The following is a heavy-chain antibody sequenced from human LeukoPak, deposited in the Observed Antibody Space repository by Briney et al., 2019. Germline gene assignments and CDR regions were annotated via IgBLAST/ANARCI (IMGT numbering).Heavy chain of an antibody. Sequence: GGSLRLPCAASGFTFSSYEMNWVRQAPGKGLEWVSYISSSGSTIYYADSVKGRFTISRDNAKNSLYLQMNSLRAEDTAVYYCARSGYSSSWYVRGAFDYWGQGTLVTVSS. D-gene: IGHD6-13*01. CDR3: ARSGYSSSWYVRGAFDY. V-gene: IGHV3-48*03. J-gene: IGHJ4*02. CDR2: ISSSGSTI. CDR1: GFTFSSYE.